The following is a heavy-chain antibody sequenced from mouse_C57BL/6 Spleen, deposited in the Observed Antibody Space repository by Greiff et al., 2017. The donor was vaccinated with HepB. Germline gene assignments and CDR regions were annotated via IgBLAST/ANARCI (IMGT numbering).Heavy chain of an antibody. CDR1: GFTFSSYA. Sequence: EVKLMESGGGLVKPGGSLKLSCAASGFTFSSYAMSWVRQTPEKRLEWVATISDGGSYTYYPDNVKGRFTISRDNDKNNLYLQMSHLKSENTAMYYCAREGGTYSFAYWGRGTLVTVSA. CDR2: ISDGGSYT. V-gene: IGHV5-4*01. J-gene: IGHJ3*01. D-gene: IGHD2-10*01. CDR3: AREGGTYSFAY.